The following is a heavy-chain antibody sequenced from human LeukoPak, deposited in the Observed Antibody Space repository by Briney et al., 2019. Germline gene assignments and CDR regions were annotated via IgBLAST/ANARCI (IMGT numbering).Heavy chain of an antibody. J-gene: IGHJ4*02. CDR3: AKMQGYLDY. V-gene: IGHV3-23*01. CDR1: GSIPFTSYS. CDR2: TTSSGETT. Sequence: GGSLRLSCAASGSIPFTSYSMSWVRQAPGKGLEWVSATTSSGETTYYADSVKGRFTISRDNSKNMVYLQMNSMRAEDAATYYCAKMQGYLDYWGQGNLVTVSS.